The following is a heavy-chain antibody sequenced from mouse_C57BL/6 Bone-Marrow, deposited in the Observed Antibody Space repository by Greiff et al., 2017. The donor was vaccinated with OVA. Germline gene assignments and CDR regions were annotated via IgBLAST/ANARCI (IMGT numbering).Heavy chain of an antibody. CDR3: VYSLYAMDY. Sequence: QVHVKQPGAELVKPGASVKLSCKASGYTFTSYWMHWVKQRPGRGLEWIGRIDPNSGGTKYNEKFKSKDTLTVDKPSSTAYMLLSSLTSDDSAVYYCVYSLYAMDYWGQGTSVTVSS. J-gene: IGHJ4*01. D-gene: IGHD2-12*01. CDR2: IDPNSGGT. CDR1: GYTFTSYW. V-gene: IGHV1-72*01.